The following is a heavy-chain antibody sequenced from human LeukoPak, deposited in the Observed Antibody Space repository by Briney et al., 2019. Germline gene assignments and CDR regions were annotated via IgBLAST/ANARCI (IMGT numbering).Heavy chain of an antibody. J-gene: IGHJ4*02. V-gene: IGHV1-46*01. CDR3: ARDQRAERITIFGVVIDILIDY. CDR2: INPSGGST. D-gene: IGHD3-3*01. Sequence: GASVKVSCKASGYTFTSYYMHSVRQAPGQGLEWMGIINPSGGSTSYAQKFQGRVTMTRDTSTSTVYMELSSLRSEDTAVYYCARDQRAERITIFGVVIDILIDYWGQGTLVTVSS. CDR1: GYTFTSYY.